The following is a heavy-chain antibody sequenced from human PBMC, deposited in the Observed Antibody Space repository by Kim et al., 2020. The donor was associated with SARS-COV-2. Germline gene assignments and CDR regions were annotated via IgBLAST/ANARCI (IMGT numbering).Heavy chain of an antibody. CDR1: GGSISSYY. J-gene: IGHJ6*02. D-gene: IGHD2-21*01. CDR3: SSSDLFSYYYGMDV. V-gene: IGHV4-59*08. CDR2: GYYSGST. Sequence: SETLSLTCTVSGGSISSYYWSWIRQPPGKGLEWIGYGYYSGSTNYNPSLKSRVTISVDTTKNQFSLKLSSVAAADTAVYYCSSSDLFSYYYGMDVWGQGTTVTVSS.